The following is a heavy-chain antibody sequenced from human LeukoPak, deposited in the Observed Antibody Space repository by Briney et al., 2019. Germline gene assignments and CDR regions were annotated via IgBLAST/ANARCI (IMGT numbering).Heavy chain of an antibody. CDR1: GFTVSSNY. D-gene: IGHD6-13*01. CDR2: IYSGGST. V-gene: IGHV3-66*02. Sequence: PGGSLRLSCAASGFTVSSNYMSWVRQAPGKGLEWVSVIYSGGSTYYADSVKGRFTISRDNSKNTLYLQMNSLRAEDTAVYYCAREPPAGAAACTRGDYWGQGTLVTVSS. CDR3: AREPPAGAAACTRGDY. J-gene: IGHJ4*02.